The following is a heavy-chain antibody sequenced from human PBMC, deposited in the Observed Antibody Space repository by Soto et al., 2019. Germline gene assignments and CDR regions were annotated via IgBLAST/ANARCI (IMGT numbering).Heavy chain of an antibody. J-gene: IGHJ4*02. CDR3: VRETGDY. Sequence: QVQLVESGGGVVQPGRSLRLSCAASGFTFISYGIHWVRQAPGKGLEWVALISFDATNKYYTDSVKGRFTISRDNSGNTVYLQMNSLRTEDTAVYYCVRETGDYWCQGTLVIVSS. CDR2: ISFDATNK. CDR1: GFTFISYG. V-gene: IGHV3-30*03.